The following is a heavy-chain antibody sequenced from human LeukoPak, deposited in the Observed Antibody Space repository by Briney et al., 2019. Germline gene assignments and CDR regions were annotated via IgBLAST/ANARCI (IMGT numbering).Heavy chain of an antibody. V-gene: IGHV3-21*06. J-gene: IGHJ4*02. CDR3: ARDDATDNVDREPFGY. D-gene: IGHD5-12*01. CDR2: ISSSSNYI. CDR1: GFTFRRYN. Sequence: GGSLRLSCAASGFTFRRYNMNWVRQAPGKGLEWVSSISSSSNYIYYADSVKGRFTISRDNAKNSLYLQMNNLRAEDTAVYFCARDDATDNVDREPFGYWGQGTLVTVSS.